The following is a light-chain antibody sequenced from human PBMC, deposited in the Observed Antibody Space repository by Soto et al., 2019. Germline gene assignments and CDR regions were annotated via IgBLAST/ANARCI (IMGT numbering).Light chain of an antibody. CDR2: DTS. CDR3: QQHNDRPPLT. J-gene: IGKJ4*01. V-gene: IGKV3-15*01. CDR1: QSVNNN. Sequence: EVVMTQSPALLSVSPGERVTLSCRASQSVNNNLAWYQQQPGQAPRLLTYDTSSRATGVPARFSGSGSGTEFTLTISSLKAEDFAVYYCQQHNDRPPLTFGGGTKVEI.